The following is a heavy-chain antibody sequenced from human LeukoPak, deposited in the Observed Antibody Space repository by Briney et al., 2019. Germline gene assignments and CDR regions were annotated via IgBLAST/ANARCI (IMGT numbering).Heavy chain of an antibody. CDR1: GFTFSSYS. CDR3: ARDALIPYCSSTSCWGRYYYYMDV. J-gene: IGHJ6*03. V-gene: IGHV3-21*01. Sequence: PGGSLRLSCAASGFTFSSYSMNWVRQTPGKGLEWVSSISSSSSYIYYTDSVKGRFTISRDNAKNSLYLQMNSLRAEDTAVYYCARDALIPYCSSTSCWGRYYYYMDVWGKGTTVTVSS. D-gene: IGHD2-2*01. CDR2: ISSSSSYI.